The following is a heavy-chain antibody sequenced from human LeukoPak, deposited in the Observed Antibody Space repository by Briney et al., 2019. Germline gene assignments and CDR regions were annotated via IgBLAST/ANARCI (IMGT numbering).Heavy chain of an antibody. CDR2: IIPILGIA. V-gene: IGHV1-69*04. CDR3: AREKDIVVVPAATGHFDY. J-gene: IGHJ4*02. Sequence: SVKVSCKASGGTFSSYTISWVRQAPGQGLEWMGRIIPILGIANYAQKFQGRVTITADESTSTAYMELSSLRSEDTAVYYCAREKDIVVVPAATGHFDYWGQGTLVTVSS. CDR1: GGTFSSYT. D-gene: IGHD2-2*01.